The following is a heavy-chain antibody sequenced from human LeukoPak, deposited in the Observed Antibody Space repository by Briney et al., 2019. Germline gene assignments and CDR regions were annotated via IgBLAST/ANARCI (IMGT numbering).Heavy chain of an antibody. Sequence: GGSLRLSCEASGFSFSSYNMDWVRQAPGRGLHWLSAISANGINTYYADSVKGRFTISRDNSKNTLYLHMHSLRADDTALYYCAKDLHGAFDYWGQGILVTVSS. V-gene: IGHV3-23*01. CDR1: GFSFSSYN. CDR3: AKDLHGAFDY. D-gene: IGHD3-10*01. CDR2: ISANGINT. J-gene: IGHJ4*02.